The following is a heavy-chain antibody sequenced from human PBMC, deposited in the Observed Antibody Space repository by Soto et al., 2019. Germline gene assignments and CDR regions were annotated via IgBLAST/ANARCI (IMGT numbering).Heavy chain of an antibody. CDR2: IHHSGHT. J-gene: IGHJ4*01. CDR1: GDSISSSHW. CDR3: AKGSGGYFTHIDY. V-gene: IGHV4-4*02. Sequence: PSETLSLTCAVSGDSISSSHWWTWVRQPPEKGLEWIGEIHHSGHTNYNPSLKSRVTISGDRSKNQFSLRLTSVTAADTAVYYCAKGSGGYFTHIDYWGRGTPVTVSS. D-gene: IGHD3-22*01.